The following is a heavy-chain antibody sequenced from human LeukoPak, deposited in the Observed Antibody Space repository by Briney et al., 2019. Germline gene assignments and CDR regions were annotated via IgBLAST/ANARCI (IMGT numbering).Heavy chain of an antibody. J-gene: IGHJ4*02. Sequence: ASVKVSCKPSGYTFTVYYIHWVRQAPRQGLEWMGWMNPNSGNTGYAQKFQGRVTMTRNTSISTAYMELSSLRSEDTAVYYCARRRGSYLSHIDYWGQGTLVTVSS. CDR3: ARRRGSYLSHIDY. CDR2: MNPNSGNT. D-gene: IGHD1-26*01. V-gene: IGHV1-8*02. CDR1: GYTFTVYY.